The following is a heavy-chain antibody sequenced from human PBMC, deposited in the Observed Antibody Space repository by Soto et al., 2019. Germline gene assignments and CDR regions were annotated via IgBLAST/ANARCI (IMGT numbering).Heavy chain of an antibody. V-gene: IGHV4-31*03. J-gene: IGHJ5*02. D-gene: IGHD4-4*01. Sequence: SETLSLTCTVSGGSISSGGYYWSWIRQHPGKGLECIGYIYYSGSTYYTPSLKSRVTISVDTSKNQFSLKLSSVTAADTAVYYCASSKGGGGWFDAWGQGTLVTVSP. CDR3: ASSKGGGGWFDA. CDR2: IYYSGST. CDR1: GGSISSGGYY.